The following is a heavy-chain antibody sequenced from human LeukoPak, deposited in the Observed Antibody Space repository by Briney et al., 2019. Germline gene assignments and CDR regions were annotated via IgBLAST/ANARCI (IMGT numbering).Heavy chain of an antibody. D-gene: IGHD1-1*01. Sequence: SETLSLTCTVSGGSISPYYWNWIRQPPGKGLEWIGYIYYSGGADCNPALKSRVTISIDTSKNQFSLKLSSVTAADTAVYFCARDKVPGDYWGQGTLVTVSS. CDR2: IYYSGGA. CDR1: GGSISPYY. J-gene: IGHJ4*02. CDR3: ARDKVPGDY. V-gene: IGHV4-59*01.